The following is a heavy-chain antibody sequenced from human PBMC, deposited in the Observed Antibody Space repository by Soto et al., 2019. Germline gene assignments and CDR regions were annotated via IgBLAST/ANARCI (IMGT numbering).Heavy chain of an antibody. CDR2: INAGNGNT. D-gene: IGHD2-2*01. CDR3: ARDGGYCSSTSCHDYYYYYYYGMDV. Sequence: ASVKVSCKASGYTFTSYAMHWVRQAPGQRREGMGWINAGNGNTNYSQKFQGSATITRDTSASTAYMELSSLSSEDTAVYYCARDGGYCSSTSCHDYYYYYYYGMDVWGQGTTVTVSS. J-gene: IGHJ6*02. V-gene: IGHV1-3*01. CDR1: GYTFTSYA.